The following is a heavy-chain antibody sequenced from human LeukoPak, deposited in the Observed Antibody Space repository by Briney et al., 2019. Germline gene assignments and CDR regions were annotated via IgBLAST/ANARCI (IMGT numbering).Heavy chain of an antibody. J-gene: IGHJ6*03. V-gene: IGHV4-59*01. Sequence: SETLSLTCTVSGGSISSYYWSWIRQPPGKGLEWIGYIYYSGSTNYNPSLKSRISISVDTSKNQFSLRLSSVTAADTAVYYCARTTEGGYTYNYFYYYYMDVWGKGTTVTISS. CDR2: IYYSGST. CDR1: GGSISSYY. D-gene: IGHD5-18*01. CDR3: ARTTEGGYTYNYFYYYYMDV.